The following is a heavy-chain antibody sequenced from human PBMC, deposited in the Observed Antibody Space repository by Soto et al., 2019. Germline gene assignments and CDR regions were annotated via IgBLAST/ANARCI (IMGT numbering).Heavy chain of an antibody. CDR3: ARDSYGSGLAAFDI. Sequence: PSQSLSLTCAISGDSVSSHSAAWNWFRQYPSRGLEWLGRTYYRSKWYNDYAVSVKSRITINPDTSKNQFSLQLNSVTPEDTAVYYCARDSYGSGLAAFDIWGQGTMVTVSS. V-gene: IGHV6-1*01. CDR2: TYYRSKWYN. D-gene: IGHD3-10*01. CDR1: GDSVSSHSAA. J-gene: IGHJ3*02.